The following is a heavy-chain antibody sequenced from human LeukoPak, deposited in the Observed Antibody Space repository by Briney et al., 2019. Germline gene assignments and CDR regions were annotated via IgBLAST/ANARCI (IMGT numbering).Heavy chain of an antibody. J-gene: IGHJ4*02. V-gene: IGHV1-18*01. CDR3: ARDLGEANYYDSSGYYPPWDY. Sequence: ASVKVSCKASGYTFTSYGISWVRQAPGQGLEWMGWISAYNGNTNYAQKLQGRVTMTTDTSTSTAYMELRSLRSEDTAVYYCARDLGEANYYDSSGYYPPWDYWGQGTLVTVSS. CDR2: ISAYNGNT. D-gene: IGHD3-22*01. CDR1: GYTFTSYG.